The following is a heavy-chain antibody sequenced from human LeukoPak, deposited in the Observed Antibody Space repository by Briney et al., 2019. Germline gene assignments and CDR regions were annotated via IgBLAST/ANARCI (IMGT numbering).Heavy chain of an antibody. CDR1: GYSFTSYW. V-gene: IGHV5-51*01. J-gene: IGHJ4*02. Sequence: GESLKISCKGSGYSFTSYWIGWVRQMPGKGLEWMGIIYPGDSDTRYSPPFQGQVTISADKSISTAYLQWSSLKASDTAMYYCARRYDYVWGSLDYWGQGTLVTVSS. CDR3: ARRYDYVWGSLDY. CDR2: IYPGDSDT. D-gene: IGHD3-16*01.